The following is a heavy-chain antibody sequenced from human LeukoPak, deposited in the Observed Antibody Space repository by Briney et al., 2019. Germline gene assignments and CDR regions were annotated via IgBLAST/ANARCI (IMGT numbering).Heavy chain of an antibody. V-gene: IGHV5-51*01. D-gene: IGHD3-22*01. Sequence: GESLKISCKGSGYSFTSYWIAWVRQMPGKGLAWMGIINPGDSDTRYSPSVQGQVTISADKSISTAYLQWSSLKASDTAMYYCARRLNHYYDSSGNYFNDAFNIWGQGTMVTVSS. CDR2: INPGDSDT. CDR3: ARRLNHYYDSSGNYFNDAFNI. J-gene: IGHJ3*02. CDR1: GYSFTSYW.